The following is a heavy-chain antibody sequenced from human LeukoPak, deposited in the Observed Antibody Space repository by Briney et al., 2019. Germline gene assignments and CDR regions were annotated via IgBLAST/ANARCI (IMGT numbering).Heavy chain of an antibody. D-gene: IGHD5-12*01. CDR2: INHSGST. V-gene: IGHV4-34*01. J-gene: IGHJ6*02. Sequence: PSETLSLTCAVYGGSFSGYYWSWIRQPPGKGLEWIGEINHSGSTNYNPSLKSRVTISVDTFKNQFSLKLSSVTAADTAVYYCARDGYDSYYYYYGMDVWGQGTTVTVSS. CDR1: GGSFSGYY. CDR3: ARDGYDSYYYYYGMDV.